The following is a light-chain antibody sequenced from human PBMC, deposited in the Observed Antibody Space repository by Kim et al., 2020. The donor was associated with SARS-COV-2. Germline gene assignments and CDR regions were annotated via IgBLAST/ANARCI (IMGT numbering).Light chain of an antibody. CDR3: SSYSSSSPHV. J-gene: IGLJ1*01. V-gene: IGLV2-14*03. CDR1: SSDVGAYNY. Sequence: GQSVTFSCAGTSSDVGAYNYVSWYQQHPGKAPKLMIYDVTNRPSGVSNRFSGSKSGNTASLSISGLQAEDEADYYCSSYSSSSPHVFGTGTKVTVL. CDR2: DVT.